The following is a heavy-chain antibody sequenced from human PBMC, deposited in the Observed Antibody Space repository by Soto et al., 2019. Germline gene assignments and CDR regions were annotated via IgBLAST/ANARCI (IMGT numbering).Heavy chain of an antibody. D-gene: IGHD3-3*01. V-gene: IGHV1-18*01. Sequence: QAQLVQSGAEMKKPGASVKVSCKASGYTFRNYGITWVRQAPGQGLEWMGWISAYDGHSNYAQNLQGRVTMTTDTSTNTAYMELRSLRSADTAVYYCARDEGFLRSWGQGTLVAVSS. CDR1: GYTFRNYG. CDR3: ARDEGFLRS. CDR2: ISAYDGHS. J-gene: IGHJ5*02.